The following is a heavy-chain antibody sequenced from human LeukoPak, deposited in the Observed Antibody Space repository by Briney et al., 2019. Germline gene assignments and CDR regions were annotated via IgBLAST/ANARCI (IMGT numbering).Heavy chain of an antibody. Sequence: PGGSLRLSCAASGFTISSNYMSWVRQAPGKGLEWVSVIYSGGSTYYADSVKGRFTISRDNSKNTLYLQMNSLRAEDTAVYYCATSGVGATNFDYWGQGTLVTVSS. J-gene: IGHJ4*02. CDR3: ATSGVGATNFDY. CDR2: IYSGGST. V-gene: IGHV3-53*01. CDR1: GFTISSNY. D-gene: IGHD1-26*01.